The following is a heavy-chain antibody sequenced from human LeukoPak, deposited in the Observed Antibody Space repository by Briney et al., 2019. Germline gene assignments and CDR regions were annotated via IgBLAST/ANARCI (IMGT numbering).Heavy chain of an antibody. D-gene: IGHD3-10*01. CDR1: EFTFSNYG. CDR3: ARADGFTIYS. CDR2: ISYDGSKQ. V-gene: IGHV3-30*03. J-gene: IGHJ4*02. Sequence: GGSLRLSCTASEFTFSNYGMHWVRQAPGKGLEWVAVISYDGSKQDYEDSVKGRFAISRDNSKNTLYLQMNSLRAGATPVYYCARADGFTIYSWGQGALVTASS.